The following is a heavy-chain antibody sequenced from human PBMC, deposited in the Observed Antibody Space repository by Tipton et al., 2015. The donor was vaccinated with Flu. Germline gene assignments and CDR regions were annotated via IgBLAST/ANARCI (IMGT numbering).Heavy chain of an antibody. V-gene: IGHV1-2*06. J-gene: IGHJ6*02. D-gene: IGHD1-26*01. CDR3: ARTLATGYYYYGMDV. CDR1: GYTFTGYY. Sequence: QVQLVQSGAEVKKPGASVKVSCKASGYTFTGYYMHWVRQAPGQGLEWMGRINPNSGGTNYAQKFQGRVTMTRDTSISTAYMELSRLRSDDTAVYYCARTLATGYYYYGMDVWGQGTTVTVSS. CDR2: INPNSGGT.